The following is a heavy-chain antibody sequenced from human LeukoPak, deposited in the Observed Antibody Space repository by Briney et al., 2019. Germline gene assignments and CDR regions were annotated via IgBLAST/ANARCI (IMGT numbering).Heavy chain of an antibody. CDR2: ITDSGGDT. Sequence: GGTLRLSSAPSGLTFNNYAMSCVREAAGPGLEWVSAITDSGGDTYHADSVKGRVTISRDKSRNTLYLQMSSLRVQDTAVYNCAKGSQSSRPYYFDFWGQGTLVTVSS. CDR3: AKGSQSSRPYYFDF. D-gene: IGHD6-19*01. J-gene: IGHJ4*02. CDR1: GLTFNNYA. V-gene: IGHV3-23*01.